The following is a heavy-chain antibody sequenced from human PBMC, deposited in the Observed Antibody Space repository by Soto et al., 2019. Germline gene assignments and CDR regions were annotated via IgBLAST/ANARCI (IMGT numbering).Heavy chain of an antibody. CDR3: ARDPKRRDGYNFDS. V-gene: IGHV3-11*01. CDR1: GFTFSDYY. D-gene: IGHD5-12*01. J-gene: IGHJ4*02. Sequence: QVQLVVSGGGLVKPGGSLRISCAASGFTFSDYYISWIRQAPGKGLEWVSYISSSGSIIYYADSVKGRFTISRDNAKNSLYLQMSGLRVDDTAVYYCARDPKRRDGYNFDSWGRGALVTVSS. CDR2: ISSSGSII.